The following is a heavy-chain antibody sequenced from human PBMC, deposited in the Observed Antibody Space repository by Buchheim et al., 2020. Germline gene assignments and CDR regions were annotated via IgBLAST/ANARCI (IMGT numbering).Heavy chain of an antibody. Sequence: VQLQESGPGLVKPSGTLSLTCAVSGGSISSSNWWSWVRQPPGKGLVWVSRINSDGSSTSYADSVKGRFTISRDNAKNTLYLQMNSLRAEDTAVYYCARDSWWELLEPWNHLDYWGQGTL. D-gene: IGHD1-26*01. CDR3: ARDSWWELLEPWNHLDY. CDR1: GGSISSSNW. J-gene: IGHJ4*02. V-gene: IGHV3-74*01. CDR2: INSDGSST.